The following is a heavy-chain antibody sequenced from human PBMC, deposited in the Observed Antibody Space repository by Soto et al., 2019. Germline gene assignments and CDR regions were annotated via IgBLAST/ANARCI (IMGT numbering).Heavy chain of an antibody. Sequence: QLQLQESGPGLVKPSETLSLTCSVSGGSISSSSYFWGWIRQPPGKGLEWIGSIYYSGSTYYNPSLKXLXTXSLXTSKNQFSLKLRSVTAADTAVYYCARHPIDFGFDPWGQGTLVTVSS. CDR3: ARHPIDFGFDP. CDR1: GGSISSSSYF. V-gene: IGHV4-39*01. J-gene: IGHJ5*02. CDR2: IYYSGST. D-gene: IGHD3-9*01.